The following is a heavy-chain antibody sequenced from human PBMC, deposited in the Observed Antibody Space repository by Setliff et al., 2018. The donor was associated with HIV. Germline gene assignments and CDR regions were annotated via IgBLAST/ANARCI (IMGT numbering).Heavy chain of an antibody. Sequence: NPSETLSLTCTVSGGSISSGRYYWSWIRQPAGKGLEWIGRIYTSGNTNYNPSLKSRVTISVDTSKNQLSLNLTSVTAADTAVYYCAGEYSSSSPFEYWGRGTLVTVSS. CDR2: IYTSGNT. CDR3: AGEYSSSSPFEY. D-gene: IGHD6-6*01. J-gene: IGHJ4*02. V-gene: IGHV4-61*02. CDR1: GGSISSGRYY.